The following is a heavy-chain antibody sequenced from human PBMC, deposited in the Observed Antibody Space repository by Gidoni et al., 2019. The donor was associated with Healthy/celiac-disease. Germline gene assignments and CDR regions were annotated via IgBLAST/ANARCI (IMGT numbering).Heavy chain of an antibody. V-gene: IGHV1-2*02. CDR1: GYTFTGYY. CDR3: ARDRNHLGQWLAPGVLDY. D-gene: IGHD6-19*01. Sequence: QVQLVQSGAEGKKPGASVTVSCTASGYTFTGYYMHWVRQAPGQGLEWMGWINPNSGGTNYAQKFQGRVTMTRDTSISTAYMELSRLRSDDTAVYYCARDRNHLGQWLAPGVLDYWGQGTLVTVSS. J-gene: IGHJ4*02. CDR2: INPNSGGT.